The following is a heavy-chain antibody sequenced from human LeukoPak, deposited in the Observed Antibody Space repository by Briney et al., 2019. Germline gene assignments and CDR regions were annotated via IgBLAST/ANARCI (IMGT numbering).Heavy chain of an antibody. V-gene: IGHV4-30-2*01. CDR2: IYHSGST. J-gene: IGHJ4*02. D-gene: IGHD4-23*01. CDR3: ASPGGNNY. Sequence: SETLSLTCAVSGGSISSGGYSWSWIRQPPGKGLEWIGYIYHSGSTYYNPSLKSRVTISVDKSKNQFSLKLSSVTAADTAVYYCASPGGNNYWGQGTLDTVSS. CDR1: GGSISSGGYS.